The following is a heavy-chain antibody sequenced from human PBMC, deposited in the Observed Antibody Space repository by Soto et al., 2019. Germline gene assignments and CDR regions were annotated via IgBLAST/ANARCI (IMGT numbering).Heavy chain of an antibody. D-gene: IGHD3-10*01. Sequence: ASVKVSCKASGYTFTSYAMHWVRQASGQRLEWMGWINAGNGNTKYSQKFQGRVTITRDTSASTAYMELSSLRSEDTAVYYCARVEYGGSGFYYESIDCWGQGTLVNVGS. V-gene: IGHV1-3*01. CDR3: ARVEYGGSGFYYESIDC. CDR1: GYTFTSYA. CDR2: INAGNGNT. J-gene: IGHJ4*02.